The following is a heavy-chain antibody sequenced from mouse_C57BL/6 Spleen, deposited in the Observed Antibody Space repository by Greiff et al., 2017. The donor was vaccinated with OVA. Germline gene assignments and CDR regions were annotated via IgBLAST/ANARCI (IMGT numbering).Heavy chain of an antibody. V-gene: IGHV3-6*01. CDR3: ARGDDGYFAWFAY. CDR2: ISYDGSN. Sequence: EVHLVESGPGLVKPSQSLSLTCSVTGYSITSGYYWNWIRQFPGNKLEWMGYISYDGSNNYNPSLKNRISITRDTSKNQFFLKLNSVTTEDTATYYCARGDDGYFAWFAYWGQGTLVTVSA. CDR1: GYSITSGYY. D-gene: IGHD2-3*01. J-gene: IGHJ3*01.